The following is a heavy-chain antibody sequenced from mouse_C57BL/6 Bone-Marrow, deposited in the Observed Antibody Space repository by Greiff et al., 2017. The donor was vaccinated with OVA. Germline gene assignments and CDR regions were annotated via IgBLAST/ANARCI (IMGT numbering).Heavy chain of an antibody. J-gene: IGHJ1*03. D-gene: IGHD2-4*01. V-gene: IGHV1-19*01. Sequence: EVKLMESGPVLVKPGASVKMSCKASGYTFTDYYMNWVKQSHGKSLEWIGVINPYNGGTSYNQKFKGKATLTVDKSSSTAYMELNSLTSEDSAVYYCARSGITTNFDVWGTGTTVTVSS. CDR1: GYTFTDYY. CDR2: INPYNGGT. CDR3: ARSGITTNFDV.